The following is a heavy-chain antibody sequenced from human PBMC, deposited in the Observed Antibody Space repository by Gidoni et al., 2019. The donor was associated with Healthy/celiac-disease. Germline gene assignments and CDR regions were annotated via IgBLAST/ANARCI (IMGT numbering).Heavy chain of an antibody. D-gene: IGHD5-12*01. J-gene: IGHJ4*02. Sequence: VQLLESGGGLVQPGGSLRLSCAASGFTFSSYAMCWVRQAPGKGLEWVSAISGSGGSTYYADAEKGRFTISRDNSKNTLYLQMNSLRAEDTAVYYCAKDRRSGYEYKFDYWGQGTLVTVSS. CDR2: ISGSGGST. CDR3: AKDRRSGYEYKFDY. V-gene: IGHV3-23*01. CDR1: GFTFSSYA.